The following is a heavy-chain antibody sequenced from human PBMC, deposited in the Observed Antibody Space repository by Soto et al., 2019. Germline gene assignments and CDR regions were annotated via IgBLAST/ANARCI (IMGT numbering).Heavy chain of an antibody. CDR3: ARDLLSRRGYSGYPLAF. D-gene: IGHD5-12*01. CDR1: GYTFTGYY. V-gene: IGHV1-2*02. CDR2: INPNSGGT. J-gene: IGHJ4*02. Sequence: ASVKVSCKASGYTFTGYYMHWVRQAPGQGLEWMGWINPNSGGTNYAQKFQGRVNMTRDTSISTAYMELSRLRSDDTSVYYCARDLLSRRGYSGYPLAFWGQGTLVTVSS.